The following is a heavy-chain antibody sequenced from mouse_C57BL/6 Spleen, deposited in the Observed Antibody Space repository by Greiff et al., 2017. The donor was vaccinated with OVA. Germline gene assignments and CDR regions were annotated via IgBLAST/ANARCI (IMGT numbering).Heavy chain of an antibody. CDR3: ARQRGNYWYFDV. V-gene: IGHV5-9*01. J-gene: IGHJ1*03. CDR2: ISGGGGNT. D-gene: IGHD2-1*01. Sequence: EVKVVESGGGLVKPGGSLKLSCAASGFTFSSYTMSWVRQTPEKRLEWVATISGGGGNTYYPDSVKGRFTISRDNAKNTLYLQMSSLRSEDTALYYCARQRGNYWYFDVWGTGTTVTVSS. CDR1: GFTFSSYT.